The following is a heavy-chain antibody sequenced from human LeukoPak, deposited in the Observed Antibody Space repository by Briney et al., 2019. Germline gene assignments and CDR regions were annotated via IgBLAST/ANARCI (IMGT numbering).Heavy chain of an antibody. D-gene: IGHD3-3*01. V-gene: IGHV3-23*01. CDR2: ISGSGGST. CDR1: GFTFSSYA. Sequence: PGASLRLSCAASGFTFSSYAMSWVRQAPGKGLEWVSAISGSGGSTYYADSVKGRFTISRDNSKNTLYLQMNSLRAEDTAVYYCAKVGADTVFGVVSDFDYWGQGTLVTVSS. CDR3: AKVGADTVFGVVSDFDY. J-gene: IGHJ4*02.